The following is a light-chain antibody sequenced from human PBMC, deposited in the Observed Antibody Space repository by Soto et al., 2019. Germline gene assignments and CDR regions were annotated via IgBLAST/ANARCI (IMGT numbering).Light chain of an antibody. CDR2: EDN. CDR3: QAYDATNQV. J-gene: IGLJ3*02. V-gene: IGLV6-57*01. CDR1: IGSIASND. Sequence: NFMLTQPHSASGSPGKTVIISCTRSIGSIASNDVQWYQQRPGSSPTTVIYEDNQRPSGVPDRFSGSIDSSSNSAALTSSGLETEDEADYFCQAYDATNQVFGGGTKVTVL.